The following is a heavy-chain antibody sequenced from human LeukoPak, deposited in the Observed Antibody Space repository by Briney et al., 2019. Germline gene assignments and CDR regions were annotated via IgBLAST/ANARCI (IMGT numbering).Heavy chain of an antibody. CDR3: AKAADQYYYSYFYYMDV. V-gene: IGHV3-30*18. D-gene: IGHD2/OR15-2a*01. Sequence: GGSLRLSCAASGFTFSSYGMHWVRQAPGKGLEWVAVISYDGSGQDYADSVKGRFTISRDNSKNTLYLQMNSLTVEDTAVYYCAKAADQYYYSYFYYMDVWGKGTTVTVSS. CDR1: GFTFSSYG. J-gene: IGHJ6*03. CDR2: ISYDGSGQ.